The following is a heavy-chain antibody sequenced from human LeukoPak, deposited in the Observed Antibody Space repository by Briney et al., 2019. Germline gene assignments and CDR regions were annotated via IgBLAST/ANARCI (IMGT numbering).Heavy chain of an antibody. D-gene: IGHD2-2*01. CDR3: ARDRTLGYCSSTSCYGGWFDP. Sequence: SETLSLTCTVSGGSISSGSYYWSWIRQPAGKGLEWIGRIYTSGSTNYNPSLKSRVTISVDTSKNQFSLKLSSVTAADTAVYYCARDRTLGYCSSTSCYGGWFDPWGQGTLVTVSS. V-gene: IGHV4-61*02. CDR1: GGSISSGSYY. CDR2: IYTSGST. J-gene: IGHJ5*02.